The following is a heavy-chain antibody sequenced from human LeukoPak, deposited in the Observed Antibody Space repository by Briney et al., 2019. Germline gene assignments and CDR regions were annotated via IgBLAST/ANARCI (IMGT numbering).Heavy chain of an antibody. CDR1: GYTLTDLS. V-gene: IGHV1-24*01. CDR2: SDPEDGKT. CDR3: ATHQGRFGDPSFDY. D-gene: IGHD3-16*01. J-gene: IGHJ4*02. Sequence: ASVKVSCKVSGYTLTDLSMHWVRQTPGKGLEWMGGSDPEDGKTTYSQKFQGRINMTEDTSTDTTYMELSSPRSDDTAVYYCATHQGRFGDPSFDYWGQGTLVTVSS.